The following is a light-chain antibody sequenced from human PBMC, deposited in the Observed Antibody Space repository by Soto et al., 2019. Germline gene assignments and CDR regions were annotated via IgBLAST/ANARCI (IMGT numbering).Light chain of an antibody. V-gene: IGLV2-14*01. CDR2: DVS. J-gene: IGLJ1*01. CDR1: SSDVGGYNY. CDR3: SADTGSSPYV. Sequence: QSALTQPASVSGSPGQSITISCTGTSSDVGGYNYVSWYQQHPGKAPKLMIYDVSNRPSGISNRFSGSKSGNTASLTISGLQAEDEADYYCSADTGSSPYVFGTGTKLTVL.